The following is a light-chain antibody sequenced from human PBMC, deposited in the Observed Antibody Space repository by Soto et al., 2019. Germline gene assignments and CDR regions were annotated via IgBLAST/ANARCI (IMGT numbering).Light chain of an antibody. V-gene: IGKV3-15*01. J-gene: IGKJ5*01. CDR3: QQYDNCPPVT. CDR1: QSVRSN. Sequence: DILMTQSPSTLSASPGDRATLSCRASQSVRSNLAWYQQKTGQAPRLLIYGASTRATGIPARFSGSGSGTESSPTTSSLLSQDFAVYYCQQYDNCPPVTFGQGTRLEIK. CDR2: GAS.